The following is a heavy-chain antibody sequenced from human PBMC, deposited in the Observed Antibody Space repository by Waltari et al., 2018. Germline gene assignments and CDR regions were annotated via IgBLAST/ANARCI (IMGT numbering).Heavy chain of an antibody. V-gene: IGHV4-39*07. J-gene: IGHJ4*02. CDR1: GGSISSSSYY. CDR3: ARLGRPGIADY. D-gene: IGHD6-13*01. CDR2: IYYSGRT. Sequence: QLQLQESGPGLVKPSETLSLTCTVSGGSISSSSYYWGWIRQPPGKGLEWIGSIYYSGRTYYNPSLKSRVTISVDTSKNQFSLKLSSVTAADTAVYYCARLGRPGIADYWGQGTLVTVSS.